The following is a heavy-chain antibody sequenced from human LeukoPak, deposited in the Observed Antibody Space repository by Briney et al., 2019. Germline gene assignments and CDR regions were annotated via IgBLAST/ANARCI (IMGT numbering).Heavy chain of an antibody. CDR2: ISGSGGST. CDR1: GFTFSSYA. CDR3: AKGTGSSWYYYYYMDV. D-gene: IGHD6-13*01. J-gene: IGHJ6*03. V-gene: IGHV3-23*01. Sequence: GGSLRLSCAASGFTFSSYAMSWVRQAPGKGLEWVSAISGSGGSTYYADSVKGRFTISRDNSKNTLYLQMNSLRAEDTAVYYCAKGTGSSWYYYYYMDVWGKGTTVTVS.